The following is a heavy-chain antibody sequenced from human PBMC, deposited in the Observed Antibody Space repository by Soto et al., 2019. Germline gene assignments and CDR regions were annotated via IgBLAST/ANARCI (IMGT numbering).Heavy chain of an antibody. V-gene: IGHV1-18*01. Sequence: ASVKVSCKASGYTFTSYGISWVRQAPGQGREWMGWISAYNGNTNYAQKLQGRVTMTTDTSTSTAYMELRSLRSDDTAVYYCARAGVTYYDYIWGSFHGAFDIWG. J-gene: IGHJ3*02. D-gene: IGHD3-16*01. CDR3: ARAGVTYYDYIWGSFHGAFDI. CDR2: ISAYNGNT. CDR1: GYTFTSYG.